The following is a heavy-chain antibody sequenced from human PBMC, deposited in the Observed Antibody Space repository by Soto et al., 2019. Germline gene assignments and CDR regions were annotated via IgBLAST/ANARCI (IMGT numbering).Heavy chain of an antibody. J-gene: IGHJ6*01. D-gene: IGHD3-3*01. CDR2: IIPIFAST. CDR1: GGSFSTYG. Sequence: QLQLVQSGAEVKKPGSSVKVSCKSSGGSFSTYGLSWVRQAPGQGLEWMGGIIPIFASTNYEQKFESKVMYSARDSKNTAYMELRRIKAEEAYTSYCARGCKDNFGFYLITYYGMDVWGQG. CDR3: ARGCKDNFGFYLITYYGMDV. V-gene: IGHV1-69*01.